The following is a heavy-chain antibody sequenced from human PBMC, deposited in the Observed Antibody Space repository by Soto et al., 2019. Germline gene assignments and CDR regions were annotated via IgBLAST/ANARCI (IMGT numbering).Heavy chain of an antibody. CDR2: IIPIFGTA. Sequence: SVKVSSKASGGTFSSYAISWVRQAPGQGLEWMGGIIPIFGTANYAQKFQGRVTITADESTSTAYMELSSLRSEDTAVYYCASTPGYSSGWYGYWGQGTLVTVSS. CDR3: ASTPGYSSGWYGY. J-gene: IGHJ4*02. V-gene: IGHV1-69*13. D-gene: IGHD6-19*01. CDR1: GGTFSSYA.